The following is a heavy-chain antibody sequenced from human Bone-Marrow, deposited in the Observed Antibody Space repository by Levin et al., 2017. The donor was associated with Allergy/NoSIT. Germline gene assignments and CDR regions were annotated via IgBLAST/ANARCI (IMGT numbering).Heavy chain of an antibody. CDR2: IRSKAYGGTT. J-gene: IGHJ4*02. CDR1: GFTFGDYA. Sequence: GGSLRLSCTASGFTFGDYAMSWFRQAPGKGLEWVGFIRSKAYGGTTEYAASVKGRFTISRDDSKSIAYLQMNSLKTEDTAVYYCTSFGPGAAALLYWGQGTLVTVSS. CDR3: TSFGPGAAALLY. V-gene: IGHV3-49*03. D-gene: IGHD6-13*01.